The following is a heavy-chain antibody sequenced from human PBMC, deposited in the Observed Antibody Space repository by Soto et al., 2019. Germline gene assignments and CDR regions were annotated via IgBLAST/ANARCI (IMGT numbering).Heavy chain of an antibody. CDR1: GFTFSSYA. V-gene: IGHV3-23*01. J-gene: IGHJ4*02. CDR2: ISGSGGST. CDR3: AKDLAALGEYMVRRVIPSPSDY. Sequence: PGGSLRLSCAASGFTFSSYAMSWVRQAPGKGLEWVSAISGSGGSTYYADSVKGRFTISRDNSKNTLYLQMNSLRAEDTAVYYCAKDLAALGEYMVRRVIPSPSDYPGPAPLVTVSS. D-gene: IGHD3-10*01.